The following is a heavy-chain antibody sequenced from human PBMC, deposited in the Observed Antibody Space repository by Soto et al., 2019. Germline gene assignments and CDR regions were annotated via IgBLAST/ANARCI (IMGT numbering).Heavy chain of an antibody. CDR1: GYTFITQS. J-gene: IGHJ5*02. CDR3: ARDGRTLWYGVSSRFDR. D-gene: IGHD3-10*01. Sequence: QVQLVQSGAEVKKPGASVKVSCKASGYTFITQSMHWVRQAPGHRLEWMGWIATANGNTRYSQKFQERVTITRDTLATTVYLHLHNLTSEDTAIYYCARDGRTLWYGVSSRFDRWGPGTLVTVSS. CDR2: IATANGNT. V-gene: IGHV1-3*04.